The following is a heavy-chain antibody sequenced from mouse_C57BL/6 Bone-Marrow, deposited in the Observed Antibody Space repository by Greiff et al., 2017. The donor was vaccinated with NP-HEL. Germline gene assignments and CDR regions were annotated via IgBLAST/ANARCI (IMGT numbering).Heavy chain of an antibody. CDR2: ISSGGSYT. J-gene: IGHJ2*01. Sequence: VQRVESGGDLVKPGGSLKLSCAASGFTFSSYGMSWVRQTPDKRLEWVATISSGGSYTYYPDSVKGRFTISRDNAKNTLYLQMSSLKSEDTAMYYCARRSPFDYWGQGTTLTVSS. CDR1: GFTFSSYG. V-gene: IGHV5-6*01. CDR3: ARRSPFDY.